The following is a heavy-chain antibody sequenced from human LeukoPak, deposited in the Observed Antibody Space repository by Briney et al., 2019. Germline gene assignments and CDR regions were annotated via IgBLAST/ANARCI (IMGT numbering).Heavy chain of an antibody. CDR2: ITTSDGNT. CDR3: AKDGGLWVSAHWGDS. D-gene: IGHD7-27*01. Sequence: GGSLRLSCAASGFTFSSYTMSWVRQAPGKGLEWVSIITTSDGNTYYADSVKGRFTVSRDDSKNTLFLQMNSLRAEDTAVYYCAKDGGLWVSAHWGDSWGRGTLVTVSS. CDR1: GFTFSSYT. J-gene: IGHJ4*02. V-gene: IGHV3-23*01.